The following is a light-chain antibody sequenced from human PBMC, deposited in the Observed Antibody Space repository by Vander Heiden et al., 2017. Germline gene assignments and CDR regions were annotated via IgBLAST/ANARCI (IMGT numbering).Light chain of an antibody. CDR1: QSVLYSSNNKSY. V-gene: IGKV4-1*01. Sequence: DIVMTQSPDSLAGSLGERAPIPCKSSQSVLYSSNNKSYLAWYQQKPGQPPKLLIYWASTRESGVPERFSGSGSGTDFTLTISSLQAEDVAVYYCQQDDSTPLTFGGGTKVEIK. CDR3: QQDDSTPLT. CDR2: WAS. J-gene: IGKJ4*01.